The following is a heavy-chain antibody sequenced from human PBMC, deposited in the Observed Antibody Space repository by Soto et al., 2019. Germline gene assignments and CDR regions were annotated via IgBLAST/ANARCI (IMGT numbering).Heavy chain of an antibody. J-gene: IGHJ3*02. D-gene: IGHD5-18*01. V-gene: IGHV3-74*01. Sequence: PGGSLRLSCAASGFTFSSYWMHWVRQAPGKGLVWVSRINSDGSSTSYADSVKGRFTISRDNAKNTLYLQMNSLRAEDTAVYYCASLTSGIQLWSNNAFDIWGQGTMVTVSS. CDR2: INSDGSST. CDR1: GFTFSSYW. CDR3: ASLTSGIQLWSNNAFDI.